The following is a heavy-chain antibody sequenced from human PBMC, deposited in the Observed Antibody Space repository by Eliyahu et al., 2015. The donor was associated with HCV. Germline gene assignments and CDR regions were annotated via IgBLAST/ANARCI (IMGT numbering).Heavy chain of an antibody. CDR1: GXSIXTXS. V-gene: IGHV4-59*01. CDR2: IHYSGSP. Sequence: QVQLQESGPGLVKPSETLSLTCTVXGXSIXTXSGSWIRQPPGKGLEWIGYIHYSGSPNYSPSLKSRVTISLDTSKNQFSLNLTSVTAADTAVYYCASGGGGIAVAGTGGWFDPWGQGTLVTVSS. J-gene: IGHJ5*02. CDR3: ASGGGGIAVAGTGGWFDP. D-gene: IGHD6-19*01.